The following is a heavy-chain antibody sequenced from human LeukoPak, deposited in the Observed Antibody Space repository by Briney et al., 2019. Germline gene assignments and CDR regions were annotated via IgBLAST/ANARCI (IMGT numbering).Heavy chain of an antibody. Sequence: ASVKVSCKASGYTFTGYSIHWVRQAPGQGLEWMGRIHPNSGNTYYAQKSQGRVTMTSDPSINTVYLELSMLRSDDTAVYYCAKFLPTHIVVANYYFDYWGQGTLVTVSS. J-gene: IGHJ4*02. CDR2: IHPNSGNT. D-gene: IGHD2-21*01. CDR3: AKFLPTHIVVANYYFDY. V-gene: IGHV1-2*06. CDR1: GYTFTGYS.